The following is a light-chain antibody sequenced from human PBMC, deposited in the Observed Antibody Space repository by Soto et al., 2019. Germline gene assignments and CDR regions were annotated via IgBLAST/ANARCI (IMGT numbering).Light chain of an antibody. CDR2: GAS. CDR1: QSVSTNN. V-gene: IGKV3-20*01. Sequence: EIVLTQSPGTLALSPGERATLSCRASQSVSTNNLAWYQRKPGQAPRLLIYGASSRATDIPARFSGSGSGTDFPLTITRLEPEDFAVYYCQKYGSSPPTFGQGTKVEIK. CDR3: QKYGSSPPT. J-gene: IGKJ1*01.